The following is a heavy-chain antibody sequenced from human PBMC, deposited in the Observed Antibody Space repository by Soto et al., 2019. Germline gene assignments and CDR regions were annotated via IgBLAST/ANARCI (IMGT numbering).Heavy chain of an antibody. V-gene: IGHV3-72*01. D-gene: IGHD1-20*01. CDR2: SRKKDHRYST. CDR3: VRGYNSFDS. Sequence: EVQLVESGGGLVQPGGSLRLSCAISGFIFSDHYMDWFRQAPGKGPEWVGRSRKKDHRYSTEYAASVKGRFTISRDGSENSLYLQMNSLRTEDTAVYYCVRGYNSFDSWGQGTLVTVSA. J-gene: IGHJ3*01. CDR1: GFIFSDHY.